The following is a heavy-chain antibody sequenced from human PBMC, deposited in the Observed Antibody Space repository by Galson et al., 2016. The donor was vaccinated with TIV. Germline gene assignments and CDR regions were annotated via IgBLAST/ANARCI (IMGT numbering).Heavy chain of an antibody. D-gene: IGHD5-24*01. V-gene: IGHV3-30*18. CDR2: ISDDGSVK. J-gene: IGHJ4*02. CDR3: AKKSRMRDGYNAGFDY. Sequence: HWVRQAPGKGPEWVAVISDDGSVKYYADSVKGRFTISRDDSKNTLYLQMNSLRAEDTAVYYCAKKSRMRDGYNAGFDYWGQGTLVTVSS.